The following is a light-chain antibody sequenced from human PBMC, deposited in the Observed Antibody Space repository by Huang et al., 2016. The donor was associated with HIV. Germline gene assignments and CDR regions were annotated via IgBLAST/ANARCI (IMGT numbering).Light chain of an antibody. CDR3: QQSHTLPHT. CDR2: AAS. Sequence: DVELTQSPSSLSASVGDRITITCRASHNSINFVNWYQQIPGEAPRLLIYAASKLQSGVPSRFTGSGSGTDFALTISSLRPEDFVTYYCQQSHTLPHTFGQGTKLEI. J-gene: IGKJ2*01. V-gene: IGKV1-39*01. CDR1: HNSINF.